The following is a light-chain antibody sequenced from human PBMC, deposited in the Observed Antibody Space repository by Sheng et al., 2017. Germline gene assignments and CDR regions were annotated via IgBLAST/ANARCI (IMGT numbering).Light chain of an antibody. V-gene: IGKV1-5*03. CDR2: KAS. J-gene: IGKJ1*01. Sequence: DIQMTQSPSSLSASVGDRVTITCRTSHGIRSQLAWYQQKPGAAPQLLIYKASTLQPGVPSRFSGSGSGTEFTLTISSLRPDDFATYYCQQYYTYSPWAFGQGPRWKS. CDR3: QQYYTYSPWA. CDR1: HGIRSQ.